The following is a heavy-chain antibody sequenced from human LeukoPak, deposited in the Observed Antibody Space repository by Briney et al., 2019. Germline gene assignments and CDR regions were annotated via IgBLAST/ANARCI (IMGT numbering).Heavy chain of an antibody. CDR2: ISSSSSYI. CDR3: AKDWDGYNLY. V-gene: IGHV3-21*01. CDR1: GFTFSSYS. J-gene: IGHJ4*02. D-gene: IGHD5-24*01. Sequence: GGSLRLSCAASGFTFSSYSMNWVRQAPGKGLEWVASISSSSSYIYYADSVKGRFTISRDNAKNSLYLQMNSLRAEDTAVYYCAKDWDGYNLYWGQGTLVTVSS.